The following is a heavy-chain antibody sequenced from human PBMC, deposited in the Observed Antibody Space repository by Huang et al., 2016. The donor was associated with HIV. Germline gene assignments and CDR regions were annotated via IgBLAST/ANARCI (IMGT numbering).Heavy chain of an antibody. J-gene: IGHJ5*02. D-gene: IGHD6-19*01. Sequence: QVRLQESGPGLVKPSETLSLSCTVSGDSVSSHYWGWIRHPPGKGLEWMGTVYDSGTTKYNPRLKSRITISVDTSKNGFSLNSTSVSAADTAMYFCVRDQGRLAVGGIDNWFDPWGQGALVTVSS. V-gene: IGHV4-59*02. CDR3: VRDQGRLAVGGIDNWFDP. CDR2: VYDSGTT. CDR1: GDSVSSHY.